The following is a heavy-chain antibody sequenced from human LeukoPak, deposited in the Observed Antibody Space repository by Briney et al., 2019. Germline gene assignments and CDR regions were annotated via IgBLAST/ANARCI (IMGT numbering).Heavy chain of an antibody. CDR1: GFTFSSYA. CDR3: ARTTVVTPGYYYMDV. CDR2: ISSNGGST. Sequence: GGSLRLSCAVSGFTFSSYAMHWVRQAPGEGLEYVSAISSNGGSTYYANSVKGRFTISRDNSKNTLYLQMGSLTAEDMAVYYCARTTVVTPGYYYMDVWGKGTTVTVSS. V-gene: IGHV3-64*01. D-gene: IGHD4-23*01. J-gene: IGHJ6*03.